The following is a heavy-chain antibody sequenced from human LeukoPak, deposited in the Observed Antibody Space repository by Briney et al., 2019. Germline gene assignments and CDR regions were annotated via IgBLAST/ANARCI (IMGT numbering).Heavy chain of an antibody. CDR3: ARDLGHSWNDWPAFDI. CDR1: GFTFSDYY. D-gene: IGHD1-1*01. J-gene: IGHJ3*02. Sequence: GGSLRLSCAASGFTFSDYYMSWIRQAPGKGLEWVSYISSSGSTIYYADSVKGRFTISRDNAKNSLYLQMNSLRAEDTAVYYCARDLGHSWNDWPAFDIWGQGTMVTVSS. V-gene: IGHV3-11*01. CDR2: ISSSGSTI.